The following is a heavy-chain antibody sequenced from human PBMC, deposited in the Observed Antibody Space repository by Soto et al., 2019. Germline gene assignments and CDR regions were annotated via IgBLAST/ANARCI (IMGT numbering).Heavy chain of an antibody. CDR2: ISAYNGNT. D-gene: IGHD2-21*02. J-gene: IGHJ5*02. CDR1: GYTFTSYG. V-gene: IGHV1-18*04. Sequence: GXSVKGSCKASGYTFTSYGISWGRQAPVQGLEWMGWISAYNGNTDYAQKLQGRVTMTTDTSTSTAYMELRSLRSDDTAVYYCARNKDDIVVVTPFDPWGQGTLVTVYS. CDR3: ARNKDDIVVVTPFDP.